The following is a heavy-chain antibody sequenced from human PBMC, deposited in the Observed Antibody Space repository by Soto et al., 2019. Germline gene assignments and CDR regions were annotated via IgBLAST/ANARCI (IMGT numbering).Heavy chain of an antibody. CDR1: GYTFTSYV. D-gene: IGHD6-19*01. CDR3: ARVVATVAGPHGMDV. J-gene: IGHJ6*02. V-gene: IGHV1-18*01. CDR2: ISAYNGNT. Sequence: QVQLVQSGAEVKKPGASVKVSCRASGYTFTSYVISWVRQAPGQGLEWMGWISAYNGNTNFAQKLQGRVTMTTDPSTGKAYMERRRPGSDDPAVYYCARVVATVAGPHGMDVWGQGTTVTVSS.